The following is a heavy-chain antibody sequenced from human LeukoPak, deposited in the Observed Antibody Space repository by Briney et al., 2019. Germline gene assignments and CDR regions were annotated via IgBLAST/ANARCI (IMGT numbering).Heavy chain of an antibody. CDR3: ARLGASLEWDSGSFPDY. D-gene: IGHD3-10*01. CDR2: IFYTGNN. J-gene: IGHJ4*02. Sequence: SETLSLTCSVSGVYFSSSGCYWGWIRQPPGKGLEWIGSIFYTGNNYYYPSLRSRITISADKSKIQFSLELVFVTDADTAVYYCARLGASLEWDSGSFPDYWGEGTLVTVSS. V-gene: IGHV4-39*01. CDR1: GVYFSSSGCY.